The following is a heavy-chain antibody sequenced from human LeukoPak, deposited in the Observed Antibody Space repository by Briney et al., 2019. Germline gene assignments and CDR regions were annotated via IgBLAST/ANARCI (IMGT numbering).Heavy chain of an antibody. CDR1: GELVSFYY. Sequence: PSETLSLTCTVSGELVSFYYWSWIRQPPGKGLEWIGYIYYTGNANYNPSLKSRVTMSIDTSKNQFSLKLSSVTAADTAVYYCARGQGYGLLNVLDDWGQGTLVTVSS. V-gene: IGHV4-59*02. J-gene: IGHJ4*02. CDR3: ARGQGYGLLNVLDD. D-gene: IGHD3-10*01. CDR2: IYYTGNA.